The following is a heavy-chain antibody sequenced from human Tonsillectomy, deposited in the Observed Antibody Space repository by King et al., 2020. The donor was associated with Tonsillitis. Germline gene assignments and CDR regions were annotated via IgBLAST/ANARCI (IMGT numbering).Heavy chain of an antibody. CDR2: ISYAGSSK. CDR1: GFTFSSYA. J-gene: IGHJ1*01. D-gene: IGHD3-16*01. CDR3: ARCPYPSALVPAEYFQH. Sequence: VQLVESGGGVVQPGRSLRLSCAASGFTFSSYALHWVRQAPGKGLEWVAVISYAGSSKYYADSVKGRFTISRDNSKNTLYLQMNSLRAEDTAVYSCARCPYPSALVPAEYFQHWGQGTLVSVSS. V-gene: IGHV3-30-3*01.